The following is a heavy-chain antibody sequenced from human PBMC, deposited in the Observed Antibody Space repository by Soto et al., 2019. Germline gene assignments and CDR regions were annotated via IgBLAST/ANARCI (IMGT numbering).Heavy chain of an antibody. J-gene: IGHJ4*02. CDR1: GFTFSSYA. CDR3: ARARGKMATDY. Sequence: QVQLVESGGGVVQPGRSLRLSCAASGFTFSSYAMHWVRQAPGKGLEWVAVISYDGSNKYYADSVKGRFTISRDNSKNTLYLQMNSLRAEDTAVYYCARARGKMATDYWGQGTLVTVSS. V-gene: IGHV3-30-3*01. D-gene: IGHD5-12*01. CDR2: ISYDGSNK.